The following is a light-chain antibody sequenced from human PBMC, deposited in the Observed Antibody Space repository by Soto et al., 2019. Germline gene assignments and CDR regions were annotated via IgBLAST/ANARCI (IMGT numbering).Light chain of an antibody. V-gene: IGKV1-5*01. Sequence: DIQMTLSHSTLSVSVGDRVTITCGASQSISSWLAWYQQKPGKAPKLLIYDASSLESGVPSRFSGSGSGTEFTLTISSLQPDDFVRYYCQLYKSYSLTFADGAKV. CDR1: QSISSW. J-gene: IGKJ4*02. CDR2: DAS. CDR3: QLYKSYSLT.